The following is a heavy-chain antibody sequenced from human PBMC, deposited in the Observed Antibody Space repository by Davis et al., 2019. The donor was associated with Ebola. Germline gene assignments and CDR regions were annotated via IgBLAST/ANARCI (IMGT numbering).Heavy chain of an antibody. CDR2: ISYDGSNK. Sequence: GGSLRLSCAISGFIFSDHHMDWVRQAPGKGLEWVAVISYDGSNKYYADSVKGRFTISRDNSKNTLYLQMNSLRAEDTAVYYCARDCSGGSCYFDYYYGMDVWGQGTTVTVSS. D-gene: IGHD2-15*01. V-gene: IGHV3-30*03. CDR3: ARDCSGGSCYFDYYYGMDV. J-gene: IGHJ6*02. CDR1: GFIFSDHH.